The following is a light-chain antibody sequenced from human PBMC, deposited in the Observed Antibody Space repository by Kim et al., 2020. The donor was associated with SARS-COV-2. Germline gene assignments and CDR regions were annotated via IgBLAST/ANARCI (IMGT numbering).Light chain of an antibody. CDR3: QQYYSYPWT. CDR2: AAS. CDR1: HGISSY. J-gene: IGKJ1*01. Sequence: EDTGDRVTLTVRESHGISSYLAWYQQKPGKAPKLLTYAASTLQSGVPSRFSGSGSGTDFTLTISCLQSEDFATYYCQQYYSYPWTFGQGTKVYIK. V-gene: IGKV1-8*01.